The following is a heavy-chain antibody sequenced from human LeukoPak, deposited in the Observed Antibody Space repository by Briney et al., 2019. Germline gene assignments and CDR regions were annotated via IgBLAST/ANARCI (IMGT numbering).Heavy chain of an antibody. Sequence: ASVKVSCKASGGTFSSYAISWVRQAPGQGREWMGGIIPIFGTANYAQKFQGRVTITTDESTSTAYMELSSLRSEDTAVYYCARSPQLAARPGYYYYYMDVWGKGTTVTVSS. V-gene: IGHV1-69*05. CDR2: IIPIFGTA. D-gene: IGHD6-6*01. CDR1: GGTFSSYA. CDR3: ARSPQLAARPGYYYYYMDV. J-gene: IGHJ6*03.